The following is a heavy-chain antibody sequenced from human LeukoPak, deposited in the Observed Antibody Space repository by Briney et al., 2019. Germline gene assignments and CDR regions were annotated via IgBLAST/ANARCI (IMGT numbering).Heavy chain of an antibody. D-gene: IGHD2-2*01. Sequence: ASVKVSCKASGYTFTSYDTNWVRQATGQGLEWMGWMNPNSGNTGYAQKFQGRVTMTRNTSISTAYMELSSLRSEDTAVYYCARTLTRRVVVPAAPRGFGYWGQGTLVTVSS. V-gene: IGHV1-8*01. J-gene: IGHJ4*02. CDR1: GYTFTSYD. CDR2: MNPNSGNT. CDR3: ARTLTRRVVVPAAPRGFGY.